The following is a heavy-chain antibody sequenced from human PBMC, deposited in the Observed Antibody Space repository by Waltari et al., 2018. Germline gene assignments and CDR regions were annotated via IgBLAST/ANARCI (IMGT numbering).Heavy chain of an antibody. CDR2: ISGSGGST. Sequence: EVQLLESGGGLVQPGGSLRLSCAASGFTFSSYAMSWVRQAPGKGLEWVSAISGSGGSTYYADSGKGRFTISRDNSKNTLYLQMNSLRAEDTAVYYCAKDLTPHFWNAWGFKDYYYYGMDVWGQGTTVTVSS. CDR1: GFTFSSYA. CDR3: AKDLTPHFWNAWGFKDYYYYGMDV. D-gene: IGHD1-1*01. V-gene: IGHV3-23*01. J-gene: IGHJ6*02.